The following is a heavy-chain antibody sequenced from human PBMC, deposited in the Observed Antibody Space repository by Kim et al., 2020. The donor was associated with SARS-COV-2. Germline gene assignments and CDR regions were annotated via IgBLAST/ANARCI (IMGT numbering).Heavy chain of an antibody. D-gene: IGHD5-18*01. J-gene: IGHJ6*02. CDR2: IYTSGST. CDR3: ARALPGYSYANYYYYGMDV. CDR1: GGSISSGSYY. Sequence: SETLSLTCTVSGGSISSGSYYWSWIRQPAGKGLEWIGRIYTSGSTNYNPSLKSRVTISVDTSKNQFSLKLSSVTAADTAVYYCARALPGYSYANYYYYGMDVWGQGTTVTVSS. V-gene: IGHV4-61*02.